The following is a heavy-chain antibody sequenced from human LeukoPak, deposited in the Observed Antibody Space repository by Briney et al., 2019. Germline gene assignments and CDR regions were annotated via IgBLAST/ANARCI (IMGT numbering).Heavy chain of an antibody. Sequence: SETLSLTCTVSGGSISSSSYYWGWIRQPPGKGLEWIGSIYYSGSTYYNPSLKSRVTISVDTSKNQFSLKLSSVTAADTAVYYCARGNYDILTGYLTDFDYWGQGTLVTVSS. CDR3: ARGNYDILTGYLTDFDY. CDR1: GGSISSSSYY. V-gene: IGHV4-39*07. CDR2: IYYSGST. D-gene: IGHD3-9*01. J-gene: IGHJ4*02.